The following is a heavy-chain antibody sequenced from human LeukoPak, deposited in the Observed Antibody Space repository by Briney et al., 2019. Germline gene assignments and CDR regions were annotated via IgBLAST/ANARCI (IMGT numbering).Heavy chain of an antibody. CDR1: GFSFEHYT. V-gene: IGHV3-43*01. Sequence: GGSLRLSCAASGFSFEHYTMHWVRQAPGKGLEWVSLISLDGSTHFADSVKGRFTIPRDNSKNTLYLQMNSLRAEDTAVYYCAKDPNDYGDWNWFDPWGQGTLVTVSS. J-gene: IGHJ5*02. CDR3: AKDPNDYGDWNWFDP. CDR2: ISLDGST. D-gene: IGHD4-17*01.